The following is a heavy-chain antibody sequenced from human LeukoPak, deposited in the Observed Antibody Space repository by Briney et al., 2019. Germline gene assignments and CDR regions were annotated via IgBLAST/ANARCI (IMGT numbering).Heavy chain of an antibody. V-gene: IGHV3-7*03. D-gene: IGHD2-15*01. CDR1: GFSFSNYA. CDR3: ARDFGLRCSGGTCYSVYYYGMDI. J-gene: IGHJ6*04. Sequence: GGSLRLSCSASGFSFSNYAMYWVRQAPGKGLEWVANIKQGGSEKYYVDSVKGRFTISRDNAKNSLYLQMNSLRAEDTAVYYCARDFGLRCSGGTCYSVYYYGMDIWGKGTTVTVSS. CDR2: IKQGGSEK.